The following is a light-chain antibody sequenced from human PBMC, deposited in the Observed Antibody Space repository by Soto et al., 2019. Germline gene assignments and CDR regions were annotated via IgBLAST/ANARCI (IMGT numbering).Light chain of an antibody. CDR1: SSDVGSYNL. Sequence: QSVLTQPASVSGSPGQSITISCTGTSSDVGSYNLVSWYQQHPGKAPKLMIYEGSKRPSGVSNRFSGSKSGNTASLTISRLQAEDEADYSCGSYEGTIYVCGTGAKVTVL. CDR2: EGS. J-gene: IGLJ1*01. V-gene: IGLV2-23*01. CDR3: GSYEGTIYV.